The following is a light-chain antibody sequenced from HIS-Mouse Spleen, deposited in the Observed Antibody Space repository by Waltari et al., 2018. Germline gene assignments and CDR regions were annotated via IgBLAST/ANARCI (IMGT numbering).Light chain of an antibody. CDR2: EVS. V-gene: IGLV2-18*02. J-gene: IGLJ1*01. CDR3: SSYTSSSTV. Sequence: QSALTQPPSVSGSPGQSVTISCTGTSSDVGSYNRVSWYQQPPGTAPNLRIYEVSNRPSGVPDRFPGSKAGNTAARTISGLQAEDEADYYCSSYTSSSTVFGTGTKVTVL. CDR1: SSDVGSYNR.